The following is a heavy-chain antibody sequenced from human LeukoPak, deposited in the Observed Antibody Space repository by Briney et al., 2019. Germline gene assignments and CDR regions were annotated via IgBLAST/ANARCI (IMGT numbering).Heavy chain of an antibody. CDR2: ISSDSAYI. D-gene: IGHD5-24*01. Sequence: GGSLRLSCAASGFTFSNYNMNWVRQAPGKGLEWVSSISSDSAYIYNADSMKGRFTISRDNTRNSLYLQMSSLRAEDTAVYYCARGAADGYKYFFYYYMDVWGKGTTVTVSS. CDR3: ARGAADGYKYFFYYYMDV. CDR1: GFTFSNYN. J-gene: IGHJ6*03. V-gene: IGHV3-21*01.